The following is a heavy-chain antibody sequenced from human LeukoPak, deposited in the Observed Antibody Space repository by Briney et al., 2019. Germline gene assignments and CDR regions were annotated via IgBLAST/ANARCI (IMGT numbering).Heavy chain of an antibody. D-gene: IGHD1-1*01. J-gene: IGHJ6*03. Sequence: GGSLRVSCAAAGFIFSRDWMAWVRQGPGKGLEWVANLKGDGNEKNYVGSVKGRFTISRDNAKNSLYLQMNSLRAEDTAVYYCARDRFKQIFDDNSVHYCYYMDVWGKGTTVTVSS. V-gene: IGHV3-7*01. CDR2: LKGDGNEK. CDR1: GFIFSRDW. CDR3: ARDRFKQIFDDNSVHYCYYMDV.